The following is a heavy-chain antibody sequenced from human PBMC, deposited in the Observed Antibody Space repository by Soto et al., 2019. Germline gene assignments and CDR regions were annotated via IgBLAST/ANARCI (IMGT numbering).Heavy chain of an antibody. CDR1: GYIFTAYS. Sequence: ASVKVSCKASGYIFTAYSMHWVRQAPGQGLEWMGVVNPSGGSTNYAQKLQGRITMTRDTSTSTVYMDLSSLTSEDTAVYYCAREEDCSDGICYSEYFQRCRQLPLVTASS. V-gene: IGHV1-46*01. CDR3: AREEDCSDGICYSEYFQR. CDR2: VNPSGGST. D-gene: IGHD2-15*01. J-gene: IGHJ1*01.